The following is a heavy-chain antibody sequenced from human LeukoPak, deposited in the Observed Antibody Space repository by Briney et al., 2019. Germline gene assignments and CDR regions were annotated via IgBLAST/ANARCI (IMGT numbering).Heavy chain of an antibody. Sequence: GSLRLSCAAYGFTFSTFDWSWVRQPPGKGLEWVSSIFPSGGEIHYAASVRGRITISRDNTKSSLNLKTMSPTDEATAIYSCATYRAALLPFESWGQRTLVTVSS. D-gene: IGHD6-13*01. CDR1: GFTFSTFD. CDR3: ATYRAALLPFES. CDR2: IFPSGGEI. V-gene: IGHV3-23*01. J-gene: IGHJ4*02.